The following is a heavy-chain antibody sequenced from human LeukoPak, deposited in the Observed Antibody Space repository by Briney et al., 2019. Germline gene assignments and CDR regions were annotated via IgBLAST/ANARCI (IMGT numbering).Heavy chain of an antibody. CDR3: ARVLGGVVIAPAACDY. CDR2: IYYSGST. D-gene: IGHD2-2*01. Sequence: ASETLSLTCTVSGGSISSYYWSWIRQPPGKGLEWIGYIYYSGSTNYNPSLKSRVTISVDTSKNQLSLKLSSVTAADTAVYHCARVLGGVVIAPAACDYWGQGTLVTVSS. J-gene: IGHJ4*02. V-gene: IGHV4-59*08. CDR1: GGSISSYY.